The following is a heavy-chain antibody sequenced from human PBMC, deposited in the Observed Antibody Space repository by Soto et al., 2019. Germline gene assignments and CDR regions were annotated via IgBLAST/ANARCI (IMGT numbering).Heavy chain of an antibody. CDR3: AREGALLYGGNSDYYYTMDV. J-gene: IGHJ6*02. D-gene: IGHD4-17*01. CDR2: INHRGSA. CDR1: GASVSSTYW. Sequence: SETLSLTCAVSGASVSSTYWWSWVRQPPGKGPEWIGEINHRGSANYNPSLKSRVIISVDTSKNQFSLKLSSVTAADTAVYYCAREGALLYGGNSDYYYTMDVWGQGTTVS. V-gene: IGHV4-4*02.